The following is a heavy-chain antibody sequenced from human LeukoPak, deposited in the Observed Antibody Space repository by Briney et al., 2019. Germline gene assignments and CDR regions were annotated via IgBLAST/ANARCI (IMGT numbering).Heavy chain of an antibody. Sequence: GGSLRLSCAASGFTFSTYEMNWVRQAPGKGLEWVSYISSSGYTIYYADSVKGRFTISRDNAKNSLYLQMNSLRAEDTAVYYCARVSGWSQRHFDYWGQGTLVTVSS. CDR1: GFTFSTYE. CDR2: ISSSGYTI. D-gene: IGHD6-19*01. J-gene: IGHJ4*02. V-gene: IGHV3-48*03. CDR3: ARVSGWSQRHFDY.